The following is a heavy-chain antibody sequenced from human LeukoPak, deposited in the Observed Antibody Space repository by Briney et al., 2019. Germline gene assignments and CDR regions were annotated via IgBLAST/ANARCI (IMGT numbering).Heavy chain of an antibody. J-gene: IGHJ3*02. CDR3: ARDGGRYCSGGSCYSGINAFDI. V-gene: IGHV3-30*04. CDR2: ISYDGSNE. Sequence: GGSLRLSCAASGFTFSSYVMHWVRQAPGKGLEWVAIISYDGSNEYYADSVKGRFTISRDNSKNTLYLQMNSLRAADTAVYYCARDGGRYCSGGSCYSGINAFDIWGQGTMVTVSS. CDR1: GFTFSSYV. D-gene: IGHD2-15*01.